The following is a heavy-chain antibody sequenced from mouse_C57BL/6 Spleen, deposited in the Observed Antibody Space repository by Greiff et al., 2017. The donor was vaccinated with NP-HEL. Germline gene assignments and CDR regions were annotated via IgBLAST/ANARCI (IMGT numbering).Heavy chain of an antibody. CDR3: ARRRVIYDGYYLDY. CDR2: INPGSGGT. D-gene: IGHD2-3*01. J-gene: IGHJ2*01. V-gene: IGHV1-54*01. Sequence: VQLQQSGAELVRPGTSVKVSCKASGYAFTNYLIEWVKQRPGQGLEWIGVINPGSGGTNYNEKFKGKATLTADKSSSTAYMQLSSLTSEDSAVYFCARRRVIYDGYYLDYWGQGTTLTVSS. CDR1: GYAFTNYL.